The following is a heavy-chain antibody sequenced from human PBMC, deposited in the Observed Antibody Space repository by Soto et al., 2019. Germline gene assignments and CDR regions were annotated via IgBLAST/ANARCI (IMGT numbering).Heavy chain of an antibody. D-gene: IGHD3-22*01. V-gene: IGHV4-30-2*01. CDR2: IYHSGST. CDR3: AREILSYYDSSGPSFSRGYFDL. Sequence: KPSETLSLTCAVSGGSIISGGYSWSWIRQPPGKGLEWIGYIYHSGSTYYNPSLKSRVTISVDRSKNQFSLKLSSVTAADTAVYYCAREILSYYDSSGPSFSRGYFDLWGRGTLVTVSS. CDR1: GGSIISGGYS. J-gene: IGHJ2*01.